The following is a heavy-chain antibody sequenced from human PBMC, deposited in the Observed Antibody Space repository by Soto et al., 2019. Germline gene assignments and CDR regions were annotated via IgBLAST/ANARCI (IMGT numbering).Heavy chain of an antibody. CDR1: GYTFTSYY. J-gene: IGHJ6*02. CDR3: ARDNTAMVYRDYYYYYGMDV. D-gene: IGHD5-18*01. CDR2: INPSGGST. Sequence: GASVKVSCKASGYTFTSYYMRWVRQAPGQGLEWMGIINPSGGSTSYAQKFQGRVTMTRDTSTSTVYMELSSLRSEDTAVYYCARDNTAMVYRDYYYYYGMDVWGQGTTVTVSS. V-gene: IGHV1-46*01.